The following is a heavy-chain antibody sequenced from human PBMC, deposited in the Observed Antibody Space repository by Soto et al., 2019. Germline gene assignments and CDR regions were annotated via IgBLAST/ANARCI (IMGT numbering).Heavy chain of an antibody. CDR3: ARRDPIGNVGATGGFDI. CDR1: GMSLINARMG. V-gene: IGHV2-26*01. CDR2: IFSDDEK. Sequence: QVTLKESGPVLVNATETLTLTCTVSGMSLINARMGVSWIRQPPGKALEWLAHIFSDDEKSYITSLKSRLSISKEPTKSQVVLKMTNMDPVDTATYYCARRDPIGNVGATGGFDIWGQGTMVIVSS. D-gene: IGHD1-26*01. J-gene: IGHJ3*02.